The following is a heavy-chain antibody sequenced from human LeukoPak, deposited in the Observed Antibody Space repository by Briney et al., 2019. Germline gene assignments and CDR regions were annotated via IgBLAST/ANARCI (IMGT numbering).Heavy chain of an antibody. J-gene: IGHJ6*02. Sequence: GGSLRLSCAASGFTFSDYYMSWIRQAPGKGLEWVSYISSSGSTIYYADSVKGRFTISRDNAKNTLYLQMNSLRAEDTAVYYCARVRVGHYYYYYGMDVWGQGTTVTVSS. CDR2: ISSSGSTI. CDR1: GFTFSDYY. CDR3: ARVRVGHYYYYYGMDV. D-gene: IGHD1-26*01. V-gene: IGHV3-11*04.